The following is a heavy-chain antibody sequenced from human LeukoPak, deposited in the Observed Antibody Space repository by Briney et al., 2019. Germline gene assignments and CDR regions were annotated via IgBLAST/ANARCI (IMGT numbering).Heavy chain of an antibody. CDR1: GYSISSGYY. J-gene: IGHJ4*02. V-gene: IGHV4-38-2*02. D-gene: IGHD3-22*01. Sequence: PSETLSLTCTVSGYSISSGYYWGWIRQPPGKGLEWIGSIYHSGSTYYNPSLKSRVTISVDTSKNEFSPKLSSVTAADTAVYYCARVYYDSSGQYYFDYWGQGTLVTVSS. CDR2: IYHSGST. CDR3: ARVYYDSSGQYYFDY.